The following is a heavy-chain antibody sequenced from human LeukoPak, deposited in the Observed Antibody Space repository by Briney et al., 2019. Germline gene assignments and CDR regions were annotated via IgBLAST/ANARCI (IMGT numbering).Heavy chain of an antibody. CDR2: ISYDGSNK. CDR3: AKAYGITGTLAGDMDV. D-gene: IGHD1-20*01. V-gene: IGHV3-30*18. Sequence: GRSLRLSCAASGFTFSSYGMHWVRQAPGKGLEWVAVISYDGSNKYYADSVKGRFTISRDNSKNTLYPQMNSLRAEDTAVYYCAKAYGITGTLAGDMDVWGQGTTVTVSS. CDR1: GFTFSSYG. J-gene: IGHJ6*02.